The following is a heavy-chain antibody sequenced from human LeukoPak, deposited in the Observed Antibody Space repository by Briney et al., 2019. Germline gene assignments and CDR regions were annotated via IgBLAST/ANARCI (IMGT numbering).Heavy chain of an antibody. CDR1: GYTFTSYG. J-gene: IGHJ4*02. CDR2: ISAYNGNT. D-gene: IGHD2-2*01. Sequence: GASVKVSCKASGYTFTSYGISWVRQAPGQGLEWMGWISAYNGNTNYAQKLQGRVTMTTDTSTSTAYMELSRLRSDDTAVYYCARARPDCSRTSCYLTRLCYFDYWGQGTLVTVSS. V-gene: IGHV1-18*01. CDR3: ARARPDCSRTSCYLTRLCYFDY.